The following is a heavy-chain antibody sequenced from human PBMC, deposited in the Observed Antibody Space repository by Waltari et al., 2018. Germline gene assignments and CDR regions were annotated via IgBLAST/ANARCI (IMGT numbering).Heavy chain of an antibody. V-gene: IGHV3-9*01. CDR2: IPWTSGSI. CDR3: TRDPREFGGTPYFDY. D-gene: IGHD2-15*01. J-gene: IGHJ4*02. CDR1: GFIFNNYA. Sequence: EVQLVESGGGLVQPGRSLRITCTVSGFIFNNYAMHWVRQAPGKGLEWVSSIPWTSGSIGYADSVNGRFTLSRDNAKNSLYLQMIGLRPEDTAYYYCTRDPREFGGTPYFDYWGQGTLVTVSS.